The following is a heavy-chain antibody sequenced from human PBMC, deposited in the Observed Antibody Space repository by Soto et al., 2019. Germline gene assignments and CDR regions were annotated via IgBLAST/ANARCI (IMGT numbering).Heavy chain of an antibody. D-gene: IGHD5-12*01. J-gene: IGHJ4*02. CDR1: GGSLSSGGYY. V-gene: IGHV4-31*03. CDR2: IYYSGST. CDR3: ARDTQRGYSGYFDS. Sequence: QVQLQESGPGLVKPSQTLSLSCTVSGGSLSSGGYYWSWFRQHTGKGLEWIGFIYYSGSTYYNPSLKSRVTISVDTSQNQFSLKLSSVTAADTAVYYCARDTQRGYSGYFDSWGQGTLVTVSS.